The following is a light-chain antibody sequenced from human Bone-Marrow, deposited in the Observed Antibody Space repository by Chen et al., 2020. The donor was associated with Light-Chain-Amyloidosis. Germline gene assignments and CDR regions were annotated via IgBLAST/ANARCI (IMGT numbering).Light chain of an antibody. CDR1: DLPTKY. CDR2: RDT. Sequence: SYELTQPPSVSVSPGQTARLTCSGDDLPTKYAYWYQQKPGQAPVLVIHRDTERPSGISERFSGSSSGTTATLTISGVQAEDVADYHCQSADSSGTYEVIFGGGTKLTVL. J-gene: IGLJ2*01. V-gene: IGLV3-25*03. CDR3: QSADSSGTYEVI.